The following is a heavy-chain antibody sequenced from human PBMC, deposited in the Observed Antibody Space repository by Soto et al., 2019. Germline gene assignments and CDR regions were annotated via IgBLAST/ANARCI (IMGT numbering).Heavy chain of an antibody. CDR3: ARTPDSSGYYFDY. CDR2: ISYDGSNK. CDR1: GFTFSSYG. J-gene: IGHJ4*02. D-gene: IGHD3-22*01. V-gene: IGHV3-30*03. Sequence: GGSLRLSCAASGFTFSSYGMHWVRQAPGKGLEWVAVISYDGSNKYYADSVKGRFTISGDTSKNQFSLKLSSVTAADTAVYYCARTPDSSGYYFDYWGQGTLVTVSS.